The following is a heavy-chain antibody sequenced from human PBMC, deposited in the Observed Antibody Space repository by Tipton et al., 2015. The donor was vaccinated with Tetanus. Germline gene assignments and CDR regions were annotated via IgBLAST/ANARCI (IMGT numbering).Heavy chain of an antibody. D-gene: IGHD3-22*01. V-gene: IGHV4-39*01. CDR2: IYNTGNA. CDR1: GGSISYTNYY. CDR3: ARLSSSANDAPAFDI. J-gene: IGHJ3*02. Sequence: TLSLTCSVSGGSISYTNYYWGWIRQAPGKGLEWIGSIYNTGNAYSNPALTSRVTMSVDASMIQFSLRLRSVTAADTAMYYCARLSSSANDAPAFDIWGHGTMVAVSS.